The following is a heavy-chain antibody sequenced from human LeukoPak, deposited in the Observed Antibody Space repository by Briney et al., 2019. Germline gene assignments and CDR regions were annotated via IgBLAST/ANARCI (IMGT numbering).Heavy chain of an antibody. CDR1: GFTFSSYA. D-gene: IGHD3-22*01. V-gene: IGHV3-48*03. Sequence: GGSLRLSCAASGFTFSSYAMSWVRQAPGKGLEWVSYISSSGSTIYYADSVKGRFTISRDNAKNSLYLQMNSLRAEDTAVYYCARDLDYYDSSGPDSFDIWGQGTMVTVSS. CDR2: ISSSGSTI. CDR3: ARDLDYYDSSGPDSFDI. J-gene: IGHJ3*02.